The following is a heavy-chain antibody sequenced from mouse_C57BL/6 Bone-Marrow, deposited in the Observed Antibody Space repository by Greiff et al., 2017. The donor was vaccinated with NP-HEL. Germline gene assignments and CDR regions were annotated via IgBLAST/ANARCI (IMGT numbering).Heavy chain of an antibody. CDR1: GFTFSSYG. CDR3: ARHDY. Sequence: EVMLVESGGDLVKPGGSLKLSCAASGFTFSSYGMSWVRQTPDKRLEWVATISSGGSYTYYPDSVKGRFTLSRDNAKNTLYLQMSSLKSEDTAMYYCARHDYWGQGTTLTVSS. J-gene: IGHJ2*01. CDR2: ISSGGSYT. V-gene: IGHV5-6*02.